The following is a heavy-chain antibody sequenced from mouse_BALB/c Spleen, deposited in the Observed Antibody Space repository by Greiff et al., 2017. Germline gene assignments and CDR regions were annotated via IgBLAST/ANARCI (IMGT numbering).Heavy chain of an antibody. Sequence: QVQLKQSGAELVRPGSSVKISCKASGYAFSSYWMNWVKQRPGQGLEWIGQIYPGDGDTNYNGKFKGKATLTADKSSSTAYMQLSSLTSEDSAVYFCARSRLGYAMDYWGQGTSVTVSS. CDR1: GYAFSSYW. V-gene: IGHV1-80*01. CDR2: IYPGDGDT. J-gene: IGHJ4*01. CDR3: ARSRLGYAMDY. D-gene: IGHD2-4*01.